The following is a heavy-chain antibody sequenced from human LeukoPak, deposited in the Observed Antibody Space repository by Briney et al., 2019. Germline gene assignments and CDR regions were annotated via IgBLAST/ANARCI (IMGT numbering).Heavy chain of an antibody. D-gene: IGHD1-26*01. J-gene: IGHJ4*02. Sequence: SETLSLTCSVSGASISRYYWSWIRQSPGQGLDWIGRIYASGSANYNPSLQSRVTMSIDTSKNQISLKFSSVTAADTAIYYCSTDREVGRLAPAPTGDYWGQGTLVTVSS. CDR3: STDREVGRLAPAPTGDY. CDR2: IYASGSA. V-gene: IGHV4-4*07. CDR1: GASISRYY.